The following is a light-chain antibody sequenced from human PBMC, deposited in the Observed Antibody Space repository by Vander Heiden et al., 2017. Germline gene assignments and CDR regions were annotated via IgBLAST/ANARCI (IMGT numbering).Light chain of an antibody. J-gene: IGLJ2*01. Sequence: NFMLTQSHSVSESPGKTVTISCTRSSGSIASNYVQWYQQRPGSSPTTLIYEDNQRPSGVPDRFSGSIDSSSNSASLTISGLKPEDEADYYCQSYDSSFVVFGGGTKVAVL. CDR3: QSYDSSFVV. CDR1: SGSIASNY. V-gene: IGLV6-57*01. CDR2: EDN.